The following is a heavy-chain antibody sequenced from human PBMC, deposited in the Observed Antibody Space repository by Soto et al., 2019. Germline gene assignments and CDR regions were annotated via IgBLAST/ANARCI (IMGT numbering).Heavy chain of an antibody. CDR2: VYPGDSDT. J-gene: IGHJ6*02. CDR3: ARHGYSNFPYYYYGMDV. Sequence: PGESLKISCKGSGYIFTNYCITWVRQMPGKGLEWMGIVYPGDSDTRYSPSFEGQVTISVDKSISTAYLQWSSLKASDTAMYYCARHGYSNFPYYYYGMDVWGQGTTVTVSS. D-gene: IGHD4-4*01. V-gene: IGHV5-51*01. CDR1: GYIFTNYC.